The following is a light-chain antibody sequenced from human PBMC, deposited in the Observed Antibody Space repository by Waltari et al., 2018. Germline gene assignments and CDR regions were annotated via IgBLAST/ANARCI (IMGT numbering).Light chain of an antibody. CDR1: QSLGGS. CDR3: QQFDASPFA. V-gene: IGKV3-20*01. Sequence: EIVLTQSPGTLSLSPGERATLSCRASQSLGGSLAWYQHKPGQAPRLRIFGASRRATGIPDRFSGSGSATEFSLTISRLEPEDFAVYYCQQFDASPFAFGPGTRVDIK. CDR2: GAS. J-gene: IGKJ3*01.